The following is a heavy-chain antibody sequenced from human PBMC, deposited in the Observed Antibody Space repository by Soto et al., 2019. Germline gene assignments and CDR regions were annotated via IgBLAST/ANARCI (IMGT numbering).Heavy chain of an antibody. V-gene: IGHV1-69*12. CDR1: GGTFSSYA. D-gene: IGHD5-12*01. Sequence: QVQLVQSGAEVKKPGSSVKVSCKASGGTFSSYAISWVRQAPGQGLEWMGGIIPIFGTADYAQKFQGRVTITADESTTTAYTELRSLRSEDTAVYYCARDLPEMATTKVIYGMDVWGQGTTVTVSS. CDR2: IIPIFGTA. CDR3: ARDLPEMATTKVIYGMDV. J-gene: IGHJ6*02.